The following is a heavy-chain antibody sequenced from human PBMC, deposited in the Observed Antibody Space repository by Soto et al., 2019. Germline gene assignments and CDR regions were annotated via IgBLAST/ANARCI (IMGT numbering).Heavy chain of an antibody. CDR2: IKQDGSEK. CDR3: ARGLKYSGSLDY. CDR1: GFTFSTYW. D-gene: IGHD1-26*01. V-gene: IGHV3-7*01. J-gene: IGHJ4*02. Sequence: EVQLVESGGGLVQPGGYLRLSCAASGFTFSTYWMSWVRQAPGKGLEWVANIKQDGSEKYYVDSVKGRFTISRDNAKNSLYMQMNSLRVEDTAVYYCARGLKYSGSLDYWGQGTQVAVSS.